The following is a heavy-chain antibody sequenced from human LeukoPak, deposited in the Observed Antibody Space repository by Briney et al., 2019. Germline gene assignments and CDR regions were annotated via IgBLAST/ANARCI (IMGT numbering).Heavy chain of an antibody. Sequence: PGGSLRLSCAASGFTFSSYAMSWVRQAPGKGLEWVSAISGSGGSTYYADSVKGRFTISRDNSKNTLYLQMNSLRAEDTAVYYCARDESGWFGELLPPAGDYWGQGTLVTVSS. J-gene: IGHJ4*02. CDR1: GFTFSSYA. CDR3: ARDESGWFGELLPPAGDY. D-gene: IGHD3-10*01. V-gene: IGHV3-23*01. CDR2: ISGSGGST.